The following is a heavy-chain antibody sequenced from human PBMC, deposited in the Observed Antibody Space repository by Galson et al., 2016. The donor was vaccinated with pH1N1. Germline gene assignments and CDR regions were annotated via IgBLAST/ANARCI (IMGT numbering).Heavy chain of an antibody. CDR2: MNPNSGNT. Sequence: CKASGYTFTNFDINWVRQATGQGLEWMGWMNPNSGNTGYAQKFQGRVTMTRNTSIRTAYMELSSLRSEDTAIYYCAIMYCGGDCPPGYFDLWGRGTLVTVSS. CDR3: AIMYCGGDCPPGYFDL. CDR1: GYTFTNFD. J-gene: IGHJ2*01. V-gene: IGHV1-8*01. D-gene: IGHD2-21*02.